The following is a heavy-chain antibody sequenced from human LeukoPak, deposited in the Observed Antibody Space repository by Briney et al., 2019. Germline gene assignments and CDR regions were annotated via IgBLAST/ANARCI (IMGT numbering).Heavy chain of an antibody. Sequence: SSETLSLTCSVSGGSISNYYWSWIRQPPGKGLEWIGHIYYSGNTNYNPSLKSRVTISVDTSKNQFSLKLSSVTAADTAVYYCARERRISIFGVVHYYMDVWGEGTTVTVSS. V-gene: IGHV4-59*01. CDR1: GGSISNYY. CDR2: IYYSGNT. J-gene: IGHJ6*03. CDR3: ARERRISIFGVVHYYMDV. D-gene: IGHD3-3*01.